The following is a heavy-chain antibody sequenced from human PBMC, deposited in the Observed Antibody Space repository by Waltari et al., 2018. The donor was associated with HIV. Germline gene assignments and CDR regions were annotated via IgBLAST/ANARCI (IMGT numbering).Heavy chain of an antibody. CDR1: GGTFGNYG. CDR3: ARTDTHF. J-gene: IGHJ4*02. CDR2: IIPIFGTT. V-gene: IGHV1-69*12. Sequence: QVQLVQAGAEMKTPGSSVKVSWEASGGTFGNYGSTWVRQAPGQGLEGMGGIIPIFGTTNLAQKYQGRVTISADEFTSTVYMELSSLRSEDTAVYHCARTDTHFWGQGTPVTVSS.